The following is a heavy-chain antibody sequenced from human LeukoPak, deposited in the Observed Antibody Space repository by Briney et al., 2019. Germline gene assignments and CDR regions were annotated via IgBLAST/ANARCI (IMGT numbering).Heavy chain of an antibody. CDR3: ARGKNGGFRRSSGPYYFDY. Sequence: SQTLSLTCTVSGGSISSGDHYWSWIRQPPGKGLEWIGYIYYSGSTYYNPSLKSRVTISVDTSKNQFSLKLSSVTAADTAVYYCARGKNGGFRRSSGPYYFDYWGQGTLVTVSS. CDR1: GGSISSGDHY. J-gene: IGHJ4*02. D-gene: IGHD6-19*01. CDR2: IYYSGST. V-gene: IGHV4-30-4*01.